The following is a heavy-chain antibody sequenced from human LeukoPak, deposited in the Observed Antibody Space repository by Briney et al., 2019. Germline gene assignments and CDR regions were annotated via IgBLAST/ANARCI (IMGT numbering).Heavy chain of an antibody. D-gene: IGHD3-3*01. CDR3: ARTNTIFGVVTHSWFDP. Sequence: NPGGSLRLSCAASGFTFSDYYMSWIRQAPGKGLEWVSYISSSSSYTNYADSVKGRFTIYRDNAKNSLYLQMNSLRAEDTAVYYCARTNTIFGVVTHSWFDPWGQGTLVTVSS. CDR1: GFTFSDYY. CDR2: ISSSSSYT. J-gene: IGHJ5*02. V-gene: IGHV3-11*06.